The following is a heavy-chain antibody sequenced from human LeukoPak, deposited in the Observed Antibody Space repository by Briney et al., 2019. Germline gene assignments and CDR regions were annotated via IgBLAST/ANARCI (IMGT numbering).Heavy chain of an antibody. D-gene: IGHD2-15*01. V-gene: IGHV4-30-4*01. J-gene: IGHJ5*02. CDR1: GGSISSGDYY. CDR2: IYYSGST. Sequence: SQTLSLTCTVSGGSISSGDYYWSWIRPPPGKDLEWIGYIYYSGSTYYNPSLKSRVTISVDTSKNQFSLKLSSVTAADTAVYYCARDGRSSYCSGGSCPHWFDPWGQGTLVTVSS. CDR3: ARDGRSSYCSGGSCPHWFDP.